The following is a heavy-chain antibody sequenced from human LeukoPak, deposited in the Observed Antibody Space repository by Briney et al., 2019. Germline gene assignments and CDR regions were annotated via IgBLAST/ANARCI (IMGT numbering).Heavy chain of an antibody. V-gene: IGHV3-23*01. D-gene: IGHD2-15*01. CDR2: TSGSGGST. CDR1: GFTSRSYA. CDR3: AKNGGSQCYSHLDS. J-gene: IGHJ4*02. Sequence: GGTLRLSCAASGFTSRSYAMSSGPEAPGNGLEWGSGTSGSGGSTYYAGSVKGRFTISRDNSKNTLYLQMNSLRVEDTAVYYCAKNGGSQCYSHLDSWGQGTLVTVSS.